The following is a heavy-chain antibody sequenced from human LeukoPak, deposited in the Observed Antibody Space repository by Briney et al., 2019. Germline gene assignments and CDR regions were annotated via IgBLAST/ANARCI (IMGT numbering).Heavy chain of an antibody. J-gene: IGHJ5*02. Sequence: GESLQISCKGSGYAFTTNWIGWVRQMPGKGLEWMGIIYPADSDTRYSPSFQGQVTISADKSISTAYLQWSSLKASDTAMYYCARQADFWSGYYPIGWFDPWGQGTLVTVSS. CDR3: ARQADFWSGYYPIGWFDP. V-gene: IGHV5-51*01. D-gene: IGHD3-3*01. CDR2: IYPADSDT. CDR1: GYAFTTNW.